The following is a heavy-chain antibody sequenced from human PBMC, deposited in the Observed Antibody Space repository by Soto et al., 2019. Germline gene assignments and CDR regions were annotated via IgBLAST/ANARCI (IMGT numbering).Heavy chain of an antibody. CDR2: ISGSGDGT. Sequence: ESLTIPCASSGVSVNRHVMSWVRQAPGKGLEWVSSISGSGDGTYYGDSVKGRFTISRDSSSSTVYLEMKNLRGEDTAVYFCTRSRGFGGMDVWGQGTTVTVSS. D-gene: IGHD3-22*01. J-gene: IGHJ6*02. CDR1: GVSVNRHV. CDR3: TRSRGFGGMDV. V-gene: IGHV3-23*01.